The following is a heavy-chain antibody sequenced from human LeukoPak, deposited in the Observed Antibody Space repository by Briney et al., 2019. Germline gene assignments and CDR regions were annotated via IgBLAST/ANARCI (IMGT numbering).Heavy chain of an antibody. CDR2: IYPDDSDT. Sequence: GESLKISCKGSGYSFTTYWIGWVRQMPGKGLEWMGIIYPDDSDTRYSPSFQGQVTISADKSISTAYLQWSSLKASDTAMYYCSREGPDLAFDIWGQGTMVTVSS. J-gene: IGHJ3*02. V-gene: IGHV5-51*01. CDR1: GYSFTTYW. CDR3: SREGPDLAFDI.